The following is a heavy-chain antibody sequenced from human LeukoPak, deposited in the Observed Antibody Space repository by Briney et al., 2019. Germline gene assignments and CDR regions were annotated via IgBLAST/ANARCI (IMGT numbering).Heavy chain of an antibody. V-gene: IGHV4-39*01. Sequence: SETLSPTCTVSGGSISSSNYYWGWIRQPPGKGLEWIGSVYYSGSTYYNPSLKSRLTTSVDTSKNQFSLKLSSVTAADTTVYYCARLLYDSRGYYYFDYWGQGSLVTVSS. D-gene: IGHD3-22*01. CDR2: VYYSGST. CDR3: ARLLYDSRGYYYFDY. CDR1: GGSISSSNYY. J-gene: IGHJ4*02.